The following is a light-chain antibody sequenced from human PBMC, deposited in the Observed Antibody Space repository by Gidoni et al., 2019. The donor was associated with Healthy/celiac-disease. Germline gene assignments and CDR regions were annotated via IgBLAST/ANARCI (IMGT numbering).Light chain of an antibody. J-gene: IGKJ1*01. Sequence: DIQMTQSPSTLSASVGDRVTIPCRASQSISSWLAWYQQKPGKAPKLLIYKASSLESGVPSRVSGSRSGTEFTLTISSLQPDDFATYYCQQYNSYSTFGQGTKVEIK. CDR3: QQYNSYST. V-gene: IGKV1-5*03. CDR1: QSISSW. CDR2: KAS.